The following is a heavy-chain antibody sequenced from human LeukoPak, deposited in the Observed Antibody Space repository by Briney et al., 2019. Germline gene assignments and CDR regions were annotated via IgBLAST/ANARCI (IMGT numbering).Heavy chain of an antibody. D-gene: IGHD2-2*01. CDR1: GGSFSGYY. J-gene: IGHJ5*02. CDR3: ARSYCSSTSCYAVGGGWFDP. Sequence: KPSETLSLTCAVYGGSFSGYYWSWLRQPPGKGLEWIGEINHSGSTNYNPSLKSRVTISVDTSKNQFSLKLSSVTAADTAVYYYARSYCSSTSCYAVGGGWFDPWGQGTLVTVSS. V-gene: IGHV4-34*01. CDR2: INHSGST.